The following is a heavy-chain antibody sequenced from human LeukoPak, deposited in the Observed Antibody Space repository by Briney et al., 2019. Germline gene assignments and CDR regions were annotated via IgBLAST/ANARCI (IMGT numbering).Heavy chain of an antibody. CDR1: GGSNSSYY. CDR2: IYNSGSI. J-gene: IGHJ6*02. V-gene: IGHV4-59*08. Sequence: SETLSLTCTVSGGSNSSYYWSWIRQPPGKGLEWIGYIYNSGSINYNPSLKSRVTTSVDTSKKQFSLKLSSVTAADTAVYYCARLRITGGHYYQHGLDVWGQGTTVTVSS. D-gene: IGHD2-8*02. CDR3: ARLRITGGHYYQHGLDV.